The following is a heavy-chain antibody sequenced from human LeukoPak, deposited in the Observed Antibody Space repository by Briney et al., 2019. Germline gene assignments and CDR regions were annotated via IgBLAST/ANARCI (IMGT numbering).Heavy chain of an antibody. V-gene: IGHV4-34*01. CDR1: GGSFSNYY. Sequence: SETLSLTCAVYGGSFSNYYWSWIRQPPGKGLEWIGEINHTGSTNYNPSLKSRVTISVDTSKNQFSLKLTSVTAADTAVYYCARDRGSYSSSWSYYYYGMDVWGQGTTVTVSS. D-gene: IGHD6-13*01. J-gene: IGHJ6*02. CDR2: INHTGST. CDR3: ARDRGSYSSSWSYYYYGMDV.